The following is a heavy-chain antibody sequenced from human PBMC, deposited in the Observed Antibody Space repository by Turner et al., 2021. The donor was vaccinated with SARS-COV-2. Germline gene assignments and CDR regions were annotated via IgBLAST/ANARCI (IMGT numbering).Heavy chain of an antibody. CDR1: GGSISSSSYY. V-gene: IGHV4-39*01. Sequence: QLQLQASGPGLVKPSEPLSLTCTVSGGSISSSSYYWGWIRQPPGKGLEWIGNIYYSGSAYYNPSLKSRVTISVDPSKNQFSLKLTSVTAADTAVYYCARLMDTAMDYYGTDVWGQGTTVTVSS. CDR3: ARLMDTAMDYYGTDV. CDR2: IYYSGSA. D-gene: IGHD5-18*01. J-gene: IGHJ6*02.